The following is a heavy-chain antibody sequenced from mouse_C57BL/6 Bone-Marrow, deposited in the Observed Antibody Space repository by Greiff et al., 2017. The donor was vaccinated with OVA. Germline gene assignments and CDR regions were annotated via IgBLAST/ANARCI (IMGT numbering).Heavy chain of an antibody. CDR1: GYTFTSYW. CDR2: IDPSDSYT. D-gene: IGHD2-3*01. CDR3: AREDDGYYAWFAY. V-gene: IGHV1-69*01. Sequence: VQLQQSGAELVMPGASVKLSCKASGYTFTSYWMHWVKQRPGQGLEWIGEIDPSDSYTNYNQKFKGKSTLTVDKSSSTAYMQLSSLTSEDSAVYYCAREDDGYYAWFAYWGQGTLVTVSA. J-gene: IGHJ3*01.